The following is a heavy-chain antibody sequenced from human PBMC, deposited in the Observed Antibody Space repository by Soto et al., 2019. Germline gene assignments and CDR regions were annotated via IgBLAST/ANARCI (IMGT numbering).Heavy chain of an antibody. V-gene: IGHV3-30-3*01. CDR2: ISYDGSNK. CDR1: GFTFSSYA. D-gene: IGHD3-22*01. Sequence: VRLSCAASGFTFSSYAMHWVRQAPGKGLEWVAVISYDGSNKYYADSVKGRFTISRDNSKNTLYLQMNSLRAEDTAVYYCARGITMIVVVIPDAFDIWGQGTMVTVSS. CDR3: ARGITMIVVVIPDAFDI. J-gene: IGHJ3*02.